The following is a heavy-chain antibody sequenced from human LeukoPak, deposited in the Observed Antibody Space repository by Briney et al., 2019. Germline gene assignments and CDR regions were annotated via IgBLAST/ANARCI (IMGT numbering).Heavy chain of an antibody. CDR1: GFTFGDYA. CDR3: TRVGAISWWWFGESVDY. D-gene: IGHD3-10*01. CDR2: IRSKAYGGTT. V-gene: IGHV3-49*04. J-gene: IGHJ4*02. Sequence: AGGSLRLSYTASGFTFGDYAMSWVRQAPGKGLEWVGFIRSKAYGGTTEYAASVKGRFTISRDDSKSIAYLQMNSLKTEDTAVYYCTRVGAISWWWFGESVDYWGQGTLVTVSS.